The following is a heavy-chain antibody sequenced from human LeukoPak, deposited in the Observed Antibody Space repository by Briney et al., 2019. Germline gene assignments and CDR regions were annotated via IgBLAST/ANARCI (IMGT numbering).Heavy chain of an antibody. CDR3: ARDQRYYYGSGSYSYFDY. V-gene: IGHV4-59*12. D-gene: IGHD3-10*01. Sequence: SETLSLTCTVSGGSIRSYYWSWIRQPPGKGLEWIGYIYYSGRTNYSPSLKSRVTISVDTSKNQFSLKLSPVTAAATAVYYCARDQRYYYGSGSYSYFDYWGQGTLVTVSS. CDR1: GGSIRSYY. J-gene: IGHJ4*02. CDR2: IYYSGRT.